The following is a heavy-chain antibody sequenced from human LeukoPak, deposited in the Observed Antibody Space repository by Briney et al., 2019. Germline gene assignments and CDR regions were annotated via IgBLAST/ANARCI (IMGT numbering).Heavy chain of an antibody. V-gene: IGHV5-10-1*01. D-gene: IGHD2-21*02. CDR3: ARRALPPAYCGGDCFDAFDI. CDR1: GYRFTSYW. Sequence: GESPKISCKGSGYRFTSYWISWVRQMPGKGLEWMGRIDPSDSYTNYSPSFQGHVTISADKSISTAYLQWSSLKASDTAMYYCARRALPPAYCGGDCFDAFDIWGQGTMVTVSS. CDR2: IDPSDSYT. J-gene: IGHJ3*02.